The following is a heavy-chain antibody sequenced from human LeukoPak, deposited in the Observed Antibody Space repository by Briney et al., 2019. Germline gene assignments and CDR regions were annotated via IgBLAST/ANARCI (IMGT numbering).Heavy chain of an antibody. D-gene: IGHD6-19*01. CDR3: ARGDEQWPVFNSEFPFDY. CDR2: IFGGGGT. CDR1: GFTVSSNY. V-gene: IGHV3-53*01. J-gene: IGHJ4*02. Sequence: PGGSLRLSCAAFGFTVSSNYMSWVRQAPGKGLEWVSVIFGGGGTYYGDSVRGRFTISRDNSKNTLYLQMNSLRAEDTAVYYCARGDEQWPVFNSEFPFDYWGQGTLVTVSS.